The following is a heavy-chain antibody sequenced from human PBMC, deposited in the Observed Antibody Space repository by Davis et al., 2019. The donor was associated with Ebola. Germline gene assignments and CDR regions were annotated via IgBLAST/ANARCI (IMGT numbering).Heavy chain of an antibody. V-gene: IGHV4-34*01. D-gene: IGHD3-10*01. Sequence: MPSETLSLTCTVSGGSISSYYWSWIRQPPGKGLEWIGEINHSGSTNYNPSLKSRVTISVDTSKNQFSLKLSSVTAADTAVYYCARGRMYYYGSGSYYKYWGQGTLVTVSS. CDR1: GGSISSYY. J-gene: IGHJ4*02. CDR2: INHSGST. CDR3: ARGRMYYYGSGSYYKY.